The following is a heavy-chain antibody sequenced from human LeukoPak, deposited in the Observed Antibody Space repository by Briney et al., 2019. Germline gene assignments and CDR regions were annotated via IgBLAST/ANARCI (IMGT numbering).Heavy chain of an antibody. Sequence: SETLSLTCTVSGGSISSHYWSWIRQPPGKGLEWIGYIYYSGSTNYNPSLKSRVTISVDTSKNQFSLKLSSVTAADTAVYYCARGGVATSLDYWGQGTLVTVSS. J-gene: IGHJ4*02. CDR3: ARGGVATSLDY. CDR1: GGSISSHY. D-gene: IGHD5-12*01. CDR2: IYYSGST. V-gene: IGHV4-59*11.